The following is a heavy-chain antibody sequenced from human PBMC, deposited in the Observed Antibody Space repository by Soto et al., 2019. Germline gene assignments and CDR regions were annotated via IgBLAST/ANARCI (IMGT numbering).Heavy chain of an antibody. CDR3: ARRGGGDYLFDS. D-gene: IGHD4-17*01. CDR1: GDSISTSNYY. Sequence: QLQLQESGPGLVKPSETLSLTCTVSGDSISTSNYYWGWIRQPPGEGLEWIGHIFYSGGTYYNPSLKSRVTISVDTSKNLFSLKLSSITAADTAVYFCARRGGGDYLFDSWGQGMLVTVSS. CDR2: IFYSGGT. V-gene: IGHV4-39*01. J-gene: IGHJ4*02.